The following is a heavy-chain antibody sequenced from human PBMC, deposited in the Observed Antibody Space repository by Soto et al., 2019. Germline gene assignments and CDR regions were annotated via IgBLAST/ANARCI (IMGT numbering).Heavy chain of an antibody. Sequence: WGSLRLSCAASGFTFSSSAISLFRQSPGKGLEWVSAVSANGQGIYYADSVRGRFTISRDNSKNTVFLHMDSLSAEDTAVYYCAKDRHYPRDYFHYWGQGTLVTVSS. CDR2: VSANGQGI. J-gene: IGHJ4*02. D-gene: IGHD3-10*01. V-gene: IGHV3-23*01. CDR1: GFTFSSSA. CDR3: AKDRHYPRDYFHY.